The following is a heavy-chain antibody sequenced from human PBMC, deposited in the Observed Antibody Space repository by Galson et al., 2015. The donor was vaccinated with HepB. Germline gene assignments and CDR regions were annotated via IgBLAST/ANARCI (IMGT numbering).Heavy chain of an antibody. V-gene: IGHV3-23*01. CDR3: AKGYGLFDS. J-gene: IGHJ5*01. CDR2: ISGNADST. CDR1: GFAFDTHA. D-gene: IGHD5-18*01. Sequence: SLRLSCAASGFAFDTHAMSWVRQAPGRGLEWISGISGNADSTFYADYVKGRFTVSRDNSNNMLYLQMNSLRAEDAGLYFCAKGYGLFDSWGQGILVTVSS.